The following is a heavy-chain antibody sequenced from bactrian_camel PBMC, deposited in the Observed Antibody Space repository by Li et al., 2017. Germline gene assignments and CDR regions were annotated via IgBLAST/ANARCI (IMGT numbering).Heavy chain of an antibody. CDR2: IDSAGTT. J-gene: IGHJ6*01. CDR1: KYIYCYYD. D-gene: IGHD1*01. Sequence: QLVESGGGSVQAGGSLRLSCVVSKYIYCYYDMSWYRQAPGKEREFVSSIDSAGTTTYADSVKGRFTISQDKAQAAMYLQMNNLKVDDSAMYYCAARRGPCGGTSSLGHWRYNSWGQGTQVTVS. CDR3: AARRGPCGGTSSLGHWRYNS. V-gene: IGHV3S10*01.